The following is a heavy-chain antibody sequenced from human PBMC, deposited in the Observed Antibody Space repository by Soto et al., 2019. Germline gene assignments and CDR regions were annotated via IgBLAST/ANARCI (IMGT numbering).Heavy chain of an antibody. CDR2: IIPIFGTA. V-gene: IGHV1-69*13. CDR3: ARDTLHSYYYDSSGYYEPGYYYYGMDV. D-gene: IGHD3-22*01. J-gene: IGHJ6*02. CDR1: GGTFSSYA. Sequence: GASVKVSCKASGGTFSSYAISWVRQAPGQGLEWMGGIIPIFGTANYAQKFQGRVTITADESTSTAYMELSSLRSEDTAVYYCARDTLHSYYYDSSGYYEPGYYYYGMDVWGQGTTVTVSS.